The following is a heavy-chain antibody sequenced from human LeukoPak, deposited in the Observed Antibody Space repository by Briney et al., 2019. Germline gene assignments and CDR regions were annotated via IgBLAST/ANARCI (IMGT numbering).Heavy chain of an antibody. Sequence: SETLSLTCTVSGGSISYYYWTWIRQSPGKGLEWIGQIYYTGSTYYNPSLKRRVTISVDTSRNQFSLNLTSVTPADTAVYYCARGGTYNDILSFDPWGQGTLVTVSS. CDR3: ARGGTYNDILSFDP. CDR2: IYYTGST. J-gene: IGHJ5*02. D-gene: IGHD3-9*01. CDR1: GGSISYYY. V-gene: IGHV4-59*01.